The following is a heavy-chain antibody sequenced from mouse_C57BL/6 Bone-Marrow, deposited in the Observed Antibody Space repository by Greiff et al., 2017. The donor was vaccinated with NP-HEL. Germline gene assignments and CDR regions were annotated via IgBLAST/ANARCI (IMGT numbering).Heavy chain of an antibody. CDR3: VRDYYGSSYRAWFAY. V-gene: IGHV10-3*01. CDR2: LSSKSSNYAT. D-gene: IGHD1-1*01. Sequence: EVQLQESGGGLVQPKGSLKLSCAASGFTFNTYAMHWVRQAPGKGLEWVARLSSKSSNYATYYADSVKERFTIYRDDSQSMLYLQRNNLKTEDTAMYYCVRDYYGSSYRAWFAYWGQGTLVTVSA. CDR1: GFTFNTYA. J-gene: IGHJ3*01.